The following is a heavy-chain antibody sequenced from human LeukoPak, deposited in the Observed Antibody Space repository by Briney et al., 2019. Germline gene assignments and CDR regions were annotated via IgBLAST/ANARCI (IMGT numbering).Heavy chain of an antibody. CDR3: AKAFTMIVVVHLDY. D-gene: IGHD3-22*01. Sequence: GGSLRLSCAASGITFSTFAMSWVRQAPGKGLEWVSFISNTGNRTYCADSVKGRFTISRDNSKNTLYLQMNSLRAEDTAVYYCAKAFTMIVVVHLDYWGQGTLVTVSS. V-gene: IGHV3-23*01. CDR2: ISNTGNRT. CDR1: GITFSTFA. J-gene: IGHJ4*02.